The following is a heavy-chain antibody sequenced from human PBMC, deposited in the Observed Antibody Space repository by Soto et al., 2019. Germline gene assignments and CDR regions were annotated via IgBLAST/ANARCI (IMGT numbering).Heavy chain of an antibody. V-gene: IGHV3-30*04. D-gene: IGHD3-10*01. CDR1: GFTFRSYA. CDR3: ARSRSGAVADSFDF. CDR2: ISIDGSNK. J-gene: IGHJ4*02. Sequence: PGGSLRLSCAASGFTFRSYAIHWGRQAPGKGLEWVAVISIDGSNKYYVDSVKGRFTISRDNSKDTVYLQMNSLIDEDSAMFYCARSRSGAVADSFDFWGQATLVTVSS.